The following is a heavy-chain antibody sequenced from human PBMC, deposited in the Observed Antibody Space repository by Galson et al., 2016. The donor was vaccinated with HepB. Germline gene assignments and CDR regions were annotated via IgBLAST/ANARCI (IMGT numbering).Heavy chain of an antibody. CDR3: ARDVDSERRPRNWCDP. Sequence: SVKVSCKASGYTFTDYYMHWVRQVPGQGLEWMGRINPNYGAPKYAQKFQGRVAMTTDTSINTAYLDLSRLRSDDTAIYYCARDVDSERRPRNWCDPWGQGTLVLVSS. CDR2: INPNYGAP. V-gene: IGHV1-2*02. CDR1: GYTFTDYY. J-gene: IGHJ5*02. D-gene: IGHD1-1*01.